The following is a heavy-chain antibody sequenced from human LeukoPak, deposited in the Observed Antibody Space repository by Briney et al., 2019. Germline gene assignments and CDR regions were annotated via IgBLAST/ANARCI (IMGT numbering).Heavy chain of an antibody. CDR3: ARHSFGHLFDN. Sequence: SETLSLTCTVSGDSISSHYWSWIRQPPGKGLEWIGYIYYSGHTNYNPSLKSRVTISLDTSKSQFSLKLSSMTAADTAVYYCARHSFGHLFDNWGQGTLVTVSS. CDR1: GDSISSHY. D-gene: IGHD5-18*01. CDR2: IYYSGHT. V-gene: IGHV4-59*11. J-gene: IGHJ4*02.